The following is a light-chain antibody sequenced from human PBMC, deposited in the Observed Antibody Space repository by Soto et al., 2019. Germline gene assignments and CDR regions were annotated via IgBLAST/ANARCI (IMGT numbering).Light chain of an antibody. CDR2: GAS. Sequence: EIVLTQSPGTLSLSPGERATLSCRASQSVGDNYLAWYQQKPGQAPRLLIYGASSRATGIPDRFSGSGSGTDFTLTISRLEPEDFAVYYCHQYGSSPRTFGQGTKVDIK. CDR1: QSVGDNY. J-gene: IGKJ1*01. V-gene: IGKV3-20*01. CDR3: HQYGSSPRT.